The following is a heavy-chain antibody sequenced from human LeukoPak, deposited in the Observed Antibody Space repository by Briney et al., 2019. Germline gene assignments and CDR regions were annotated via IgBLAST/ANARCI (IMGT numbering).Heavy chain of an antibody. CDR1: GFTFSTYW. V-gene: IGHV3-7*01. CDR2: IEEDGDTT. Sequence: GGSLRLSCAASGFTFSTYWMSWVRQAPGKGLEWVANIEEDGDTTYYVDSVKGRFTISRDNANNSLYLLMNSLRDEDTAVYYCAGSSGEWAPHACWGQGTLVTVSS. J-gene: IGHJ4*02. D-gene: IGHD1-26*01. CDR3: AGSSGEWAPHAC.